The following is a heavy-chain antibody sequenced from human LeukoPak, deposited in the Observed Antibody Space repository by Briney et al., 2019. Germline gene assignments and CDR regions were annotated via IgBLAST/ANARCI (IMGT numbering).Heavy chain of an antibody. J-gene: IGHJ4*02. Sequence: SETLSLTRTVSGGSISTYYWSWIRQPAGKGLEWIGRIYTSGSTNYHPSLKSRVTMSVDTSKDQFSLKLSSVTAADTAVYYVARDRGYSGYDPFDYWGKGTLVTVSS. CDR3: ARDRGYSGYDPFDY. CDR1: GGSISTYY. CDR2: IYTSGST. D-gene: IGHD5-12*01. V-gene: IGHV4-4*07.